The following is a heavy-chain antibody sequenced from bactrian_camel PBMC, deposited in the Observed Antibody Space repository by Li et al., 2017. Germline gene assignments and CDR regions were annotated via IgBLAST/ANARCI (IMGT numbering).Heavy chain of an antibody. J-gene: IGHJ6*01. D-gene: IGHD2*01. CDR3: VADPRYCSGSYWFIDDFAY. CDR2: IDPDGST. CDR1: GATDRTTC. Sequence: HVQLVESGGGSVQAGGSLRLSCAASGATDRTTCMGWFRQAPGKVREGVAVIDPDGSTSYADSVKGRFTVSRDNDKNMYLQMNSLKPVDTAMYYCVADPRYCSGSYWFIDDFAYWGQGTQVTVS. V-gene: IGHV3S53*01.